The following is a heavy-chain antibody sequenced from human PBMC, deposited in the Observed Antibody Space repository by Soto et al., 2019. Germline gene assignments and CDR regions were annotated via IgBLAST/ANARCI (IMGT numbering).Heavy chain of an antibody. D-gene: IGHD6-13*01. CDR3: ARGYSSSWTYNWFDP. V-gene: IGHV3-11*01. J-gene: IGHJ5*02. CDR1: AFLFSDYY. CDR2: ISSSGGTK. Sequence: PGESLRLSCAASAFLFSDYYMTWIRPAPGKGLEWVSYISSSGGTKYHADSVKGRFTISRDNAKNSLYLQMNSLRAEDTAVYYCARGYSSSWTYNWFDPWGQGTLVTVSS.